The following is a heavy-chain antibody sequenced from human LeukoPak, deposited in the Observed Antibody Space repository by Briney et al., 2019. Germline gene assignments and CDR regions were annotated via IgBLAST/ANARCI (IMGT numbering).Heavy chain of an antibody. CDR3: AKGGRATQKHYDFWSERLYYSCMDV. Sequence: PGGSLRLSCAASGFTFSSYSMNWVRQAPGKGLEWIGYIYDSGSTKYNPSLKSRVTISVDTSKNQFSLRLNSVTAADTAMYYCAKGGRATQKHYDFWSERLYYSCMDVWGKGTTVTVSS. J-gene: IGHJ6*03. CDR2: IYDSGST. D-gene: IGHD3-3*01. V-gene: IGHV4-59*01. CDR1: GFTFSSYS.